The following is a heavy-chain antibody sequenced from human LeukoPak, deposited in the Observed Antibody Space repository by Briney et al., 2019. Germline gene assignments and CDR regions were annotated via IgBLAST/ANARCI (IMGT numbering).Heavy chain of an antibody. CDR3: TTRIPAAAGYFDY. D-gene: IGHD6-13*01. V-gene: IGHV3-15*01. CDR1: GFPFSNAW. Sequence: EGSLRLSCAASGFPFSNAWMSWVRQAPGKGLEWVGRIKSKTDGGTTDYAAPVKGRFTISRDDSKNTLYLQMNSLKTEDTAVYYCTTRIPAAAGYFDYWGQGTLVTVSS. J-gene: IGHJ4*02. CDR2: IKSKTDGGTT.